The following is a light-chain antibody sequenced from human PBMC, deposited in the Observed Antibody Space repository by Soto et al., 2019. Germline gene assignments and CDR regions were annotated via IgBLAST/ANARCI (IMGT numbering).Light chain of an antibody. CDR2: KAS. J-gene: IGKJ4*01. CDR3: QQYNSYSGLT. Sequence: DIQMTQSPSTLSASVGDRVTITCRASQSISSWLAWYQQKPGKAPNLLVYKASSLESGVPSRFSGSGSGTEFTLTISSLQPDDFATYYCQQYNSYSGLTFGGGTKVDIK. V-gene: IGKV1-5*03. CDR1: QSISSW.